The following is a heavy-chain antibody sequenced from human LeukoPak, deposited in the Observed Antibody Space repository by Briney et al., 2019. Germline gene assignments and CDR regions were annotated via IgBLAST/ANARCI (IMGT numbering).Heavy chain of an antibody. D-gene: IGHD6-19*01. CDR2: IYYSGST. CDR1: GGSISSYY. V-gene: IGHV4-59*01. Sequence: KPSETLSLTRTVSGGSISSYYWSWIRQPPGKGLEWIGYIYYSGSTNYNPSLKSRVTISVDTSKNQFSLKLSSVTAADTAVYYCARDMAVAGNYGMDVWGQGTTVTVSS. CDR3: ARDMAVAGNYGMDV. J-gene: IGHJ6*02.